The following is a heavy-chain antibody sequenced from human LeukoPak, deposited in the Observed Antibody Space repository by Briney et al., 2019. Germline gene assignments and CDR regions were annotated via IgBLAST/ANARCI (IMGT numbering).Heavy chain of an antibody. Sequence: PGGSLRLSCAASGFTFSSYSMNWIRQAPGKGLEWVSSISSSTSYIYYADSVKGRFTISKDNAKNSLYLQMNSLRAEDTAVYYCARRSPLVAVITSHYYDYWGQGALVTVSS. D-gene: IGHD2-21*01. CDR1: GFTFSSYS. V-gene: IGHV3-21*01. CDR2: ISSSTSYI. CDR3: ARRSPLVAVITSHYYDY. J-gene: IGHJ4*02.